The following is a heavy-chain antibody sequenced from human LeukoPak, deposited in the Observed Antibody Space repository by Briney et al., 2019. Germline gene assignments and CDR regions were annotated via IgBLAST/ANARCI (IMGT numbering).Heavy chain of an antibody. J-gene: IGHJ4*02. D-gene: IGHD6-19*01. Sequence: SDTLSLTCTVSGGSISNYYWSWIRQPAGKGLEWIGRIYSSGTTNYNPSLKRRITMSVGTSKNQFSLKLKSVTAADTAVYNCARASGSSGWYAFDFWGQGTLVTVSS. CDR2: IYSSGTT. V-gene: IGHV4-4*07. CDR1: GGSISNYY. CDR3: ARASGSSGWYAFDF.